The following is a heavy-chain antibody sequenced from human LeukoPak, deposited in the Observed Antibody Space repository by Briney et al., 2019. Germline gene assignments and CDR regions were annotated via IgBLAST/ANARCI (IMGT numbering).Heavy chain of an antibody. D-gene: IGHD2-2*01. J-gene: IGHJ5*02. CDR1: GGSISSYY. V-gene: IGHV4-59*01. Sequence: SETLSLTCTVSGGSISSYYWSWIRQPPGKGLEWIGYIYYGGSTNYNPSLKSRVTISVDTSKNQFSLKLSSVTAADTAVYYCARAGVVPAASWFDPWGQGTLVTVSS. CDR3: ARAGVVPAASWFDP. CDR2: IYYGGST.